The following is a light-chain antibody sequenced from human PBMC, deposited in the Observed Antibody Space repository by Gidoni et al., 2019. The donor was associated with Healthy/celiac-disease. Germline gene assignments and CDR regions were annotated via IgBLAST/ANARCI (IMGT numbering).Light chain of an antibody. J-gene: IGKJ2*03. CDR1: QSVLYSSNKKNY. CDR3: QQYYSTPPYS. V-gene: IGKV4-1*01. CDR2: WAS. Sequence: DIVMTQSPDSLAVSLGERATINCKSSQSVLYSSNKKNYLAWYHQKPGQPPKLLIYWASTRESGVPDRFSGSGSGTDFTLTISSLQAEDVAVYYCQQYYSTPPYSFGQGTKLEIK.